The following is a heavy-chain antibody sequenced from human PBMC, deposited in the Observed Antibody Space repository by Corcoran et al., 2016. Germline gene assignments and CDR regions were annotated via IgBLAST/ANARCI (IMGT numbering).Heavy chain of an antibody. CDR1: GFTFSSYG. CDR2: ISYDGSNK. CDR3: AKDPPPYSSSGYGGYFDY. V-gene: IGHV3-30*18. J-gene: IGHJ4*02. Sequence: QVQLVESGGGVVRPGRSLRLSWATSGFTFSSYGMHWVRQAPGKGLEWVAVISYDGSNKYYADSVKGRFTISRDNSKNTLYLQMNSLRAEDTAVYYCAKDPPPYSSSGYGGYFDYWGQGTLVTVSS. D-gene: IGHD6-13*01.